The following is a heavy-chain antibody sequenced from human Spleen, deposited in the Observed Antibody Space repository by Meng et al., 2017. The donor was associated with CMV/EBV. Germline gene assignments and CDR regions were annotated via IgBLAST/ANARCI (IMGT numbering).Heavy chain of an antibody. CDR3: ARGRYCGGDCYFQYFQH. CDR2: INHSGSI. Sequence: GSFSGYYWSWIRQPPGKGLEWIGEINHSGSINYNPSLKSRVTISVDTSKNQFSLKLSSVTAADTAVYYCARGRYCGGDCYFQYFQHWGQGTLVTVSS. CDR1: GSFSGYY. J-gene: IGHJ1*01. V-gene: IGHV4-34*01. D-gene: IGHD2-21*01.